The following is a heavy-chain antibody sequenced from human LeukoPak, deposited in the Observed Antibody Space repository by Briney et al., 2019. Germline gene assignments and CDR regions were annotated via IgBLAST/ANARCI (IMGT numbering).Heavy chain of an antibody. CDR3: AKVSLNMANDAFDI. J-gene: IGHJ3*02. Sequence: GGSLRLSCAAPGFTFSSYGMSWVRQAPGKGLEWVSAISGSGGSTYYADSVKGRFTVSRDNSKNTLYLQMNSLRAEDTAMYYCAKVSLNMANDAFDIWGQGTMVSVSS. D-gene: IGHD2/OR15-2a*01. CDR1: GFTFSSYG. V-gene: IGHV3-23*01. CDR2: ISGSGGST.